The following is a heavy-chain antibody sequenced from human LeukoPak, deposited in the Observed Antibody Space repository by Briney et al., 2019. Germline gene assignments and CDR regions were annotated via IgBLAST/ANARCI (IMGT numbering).Heavy chain of an antibody. CDR2: ISYDGSNK. Sequence: GGSLRLSCAASGFTFSSYAMHWVRQAPGKGLEWVALISYDGSNKYYADSVKGRFTISRDNSKNTLYLQMNSLRAEDTAVYYCANEEKTDYWGQGTLVTVSS. D-gene: IGHD5-24*01. V-gene: IGHV3-30*18. CDR1: GFTFSSYA. J-gene: IGHJ4*02. CDR3: ANEEKTDY.